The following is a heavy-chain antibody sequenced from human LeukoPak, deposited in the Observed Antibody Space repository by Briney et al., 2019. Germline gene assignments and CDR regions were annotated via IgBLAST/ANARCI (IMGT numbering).Heavy chain of an antibody. CDR1: GFMFDDHA. CDR2: IGWNTGSF. V-gene: IGHV3-9*01. J-gene: IGHJ2*01. CDR3: ARARSRSVRGTIPGWAWNLDL. Sequence: GGSLRLSCAAYGFMFDDHAMHWVRQAPGKGLEWVSGIGWNTGSFDYVDPVKGRFTVSRDNVKKSLYLQMNSLTSEDTALYYCARARSRSVRGTIPGWAWNLDLWGRGTLVTVSS. D-gene: IGHD3-10*01.